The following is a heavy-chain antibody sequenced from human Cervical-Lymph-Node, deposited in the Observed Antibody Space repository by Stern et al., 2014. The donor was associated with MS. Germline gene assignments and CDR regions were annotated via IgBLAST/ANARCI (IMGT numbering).Heavy chain of an antibody. Sequence: VQLEESGAEVKKPGASVNVSCEASGFSFTTHYMHWIRQAPGEGLEWGGMINPNTGTTSYARQFQGRVIITRDTSTSTIYMELTGLRSEDTALYFCTRVQRERRALDPFDPWGQGTLVTVSS. CDR1: GFSFTTHY. CDR3: TRVQRERRALDPFDP. D-gene: IGHD1-1*01. J-gene: IGHJ5*02. CDR2: INPNTGTT. V-gene: IGHV1-46*03.